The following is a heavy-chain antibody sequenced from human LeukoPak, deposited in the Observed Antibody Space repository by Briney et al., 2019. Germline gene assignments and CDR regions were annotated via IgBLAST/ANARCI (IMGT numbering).Heavy chain of an antibody. CDR1: GYTFTGYY. Sequence: ASVKVSCKASGYTFTGYYMHWVPQAPGQGLEWMGWINPNSGGTNYAQKFQGRVTMTRDTSISTAYMELSRLRSDDTAVYYCARAQVDYGDYLDAFDIWGQGTMVTVSS. D-gene: IGHD4-17*01. V-gene: IGHV1-2*02. CDR3: ARAQVDYGDYLDAFDI. CDR2: INPNSGGT. J-gene: IGHJ3*02.